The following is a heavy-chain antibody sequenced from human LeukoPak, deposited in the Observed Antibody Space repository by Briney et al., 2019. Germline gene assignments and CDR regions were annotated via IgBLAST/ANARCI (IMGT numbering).Heavy chain of an antibody. V-gene: IGHV3-48*02. D-gene: IGHD2/OR15-2a*01. Sequence: GGALRLSCAASVFTFSGYSMNWVRQAPGRGVEWLSYMSSSNTILYCADSVSRRFNSSRDSATNSLSLQMNSLRDEDTAIYYCVRESTYAFHIWRQGTMVTVSS. J-gene: IGHJ3*02. CDR2: MSSSNTIL. CDR1: VFTFSGYS. CDR3: VRESTYAFHI.